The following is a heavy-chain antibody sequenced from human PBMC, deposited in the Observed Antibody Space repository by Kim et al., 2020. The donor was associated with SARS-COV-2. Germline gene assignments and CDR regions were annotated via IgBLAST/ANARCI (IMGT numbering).Heavy chain of an antibody. CDR2: ISSSGSTI. CDR1: GFTFSSYE. CDR3: ARRTPVYDILTGIGGFYYYYMDV. Sequence: GGSLRLSCAASGFTFSSYEMNWVRQAPGKGLEWVSYISSSGSTIYYADSVKGRFTISRDNAKNSLYLQMNSLRAEDTAVYYCARRTPVYDILTGIGGFYYYYMDVWGKGTTVTVSS. D-gene: IGHD3-9*01. J-gene: IGHJ6*03. V-gene: IGHV3-48*03.